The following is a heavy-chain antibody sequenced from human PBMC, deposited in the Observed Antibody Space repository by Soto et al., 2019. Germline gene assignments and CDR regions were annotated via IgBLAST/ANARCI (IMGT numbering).Heavy chain of an antibody. V-gene: IGHV5-10-1*01. J-gene: IGHJ5*02. CDR3: ARGSGVRQGWFDP. D-gene: IGHD3-3*01. CDR1: GYSFTTYW. Sequence: PGESLKISCKGSGYSFTTYWISWVRQVPGKGLEWMGRIDPSDSYTNYSPSFQGHVTISTDKSINTGYLQWSSLKASDTAMYYCARGSGVRQGWFDPWGQGTLVTVSS. CDR2: IDPSDSYT.